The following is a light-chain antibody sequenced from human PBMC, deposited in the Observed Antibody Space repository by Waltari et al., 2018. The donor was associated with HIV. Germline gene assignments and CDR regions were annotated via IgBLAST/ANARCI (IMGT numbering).Light chain of an antibody. CDR3: ATWDNSLRAM. Sequence: QSVLTQPPSVSAAPGQKVTISCSGSHSNIGNNFVSWYQHLPGTAPKLLIYENNPRPSRIPDRFSASKTGTSATLGITGRQTGDEAIYYCATWDNSLRAMFGGGTKLTVL. J-gene: IGLJ3*02. CDR1: HSNIGNNF. CDR2: ENN. V-gene: IGLV1-51*01.